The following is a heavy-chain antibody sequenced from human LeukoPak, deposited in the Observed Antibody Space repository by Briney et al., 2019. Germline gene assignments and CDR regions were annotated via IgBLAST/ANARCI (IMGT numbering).Heavy chain of an antibody. CDR2: IYYSGST. CDR1: GGSISSGDYY. Sequence: PSQTLSLTCTVSGGSISSGDYYWSWIRQPPGKGPKWIGYIYYSGSTYYNPSLKSRVTISVDTSKNHFSLRLSSVTAADTAVYYCARYCSGGSCYPYYYYAMDVWGQGTTVTVSS. CDR3: ARYCSGGSCYPYYYYAMDV. J-gene: IGHJ6*02. D-gene: IGHD2-15*01. V-gene: IGHV4-30-4*01.